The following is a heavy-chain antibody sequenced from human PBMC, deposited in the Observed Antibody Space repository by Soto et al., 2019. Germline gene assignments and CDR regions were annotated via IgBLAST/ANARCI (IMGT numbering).Heavy chain of an antibody. V-gene: IGHV4-61*01. D-gene: IGHD3-22*01. CDR3: ARAVPQPDSSRYYSPYSDY. CDR2: IYYSGST. J-gene: IGHJ4*02. CDR1: GGSVSSGSYY. Sequence: ETLSLTCTVSGGSVSSGSYYWSWIRQPPGKGLEWIGYIYYSGSTNYNPSLKSLAAISVGPSKNHFSLKLSSVTAADTAVYYCARAVPQPDSSRYYSPYSDYSGQGTLVTVSS.